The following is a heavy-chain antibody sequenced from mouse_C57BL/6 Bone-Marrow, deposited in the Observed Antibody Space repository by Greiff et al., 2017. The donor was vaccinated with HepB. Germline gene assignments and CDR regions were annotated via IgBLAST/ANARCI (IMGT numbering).Heavy chain of an antibody. Sequence: QVQLQQPGAELVKPGASVKMSCKASGYTFTSYWITWVKQRPGQGLEWIGDIYPGSGSTNYNEKFKSKATLTVGTSSSTAYMQLSSLTSEDSAVYYCARESGWYFDVWGTGTTVTVSS. J-gene: IGHJ1*03. CDR1: GYTFTSYW. CDR2: IYPGSGST. V-gene: IGHV1-55*01. CDR3: ARESGWYFDV. D-gene: IGHD3-2*02.